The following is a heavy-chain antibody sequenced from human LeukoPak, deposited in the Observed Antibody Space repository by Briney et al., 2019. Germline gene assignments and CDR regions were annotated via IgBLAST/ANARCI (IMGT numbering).Heavy chain of an antibody. CDR3: ASIAARRTAYYYYYYMDV. D-gene: IGHD6-6*01. J-gene: IGHJ6*03. V-gene: IGHV4-34*01. Sequence: PSETLSLTCAVYGGSFSGYYWSWIRQPPGKGLEWIGEINHSGSTNYNPSLKSRVTTSVDTSKNQFSLKLSSVTAADTAVYYCASIAARRTAYYYYYYMDVWGKGTTVTVSS. CDR2: INHSGST. CDR1: GGSFSGYY.